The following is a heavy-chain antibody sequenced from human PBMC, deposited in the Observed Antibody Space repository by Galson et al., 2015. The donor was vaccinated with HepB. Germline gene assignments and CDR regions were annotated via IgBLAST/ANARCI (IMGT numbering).Heavy chain of an antibody. J-gene: IGHJ4*02. CDR1: GFNFRTHS. CDR2: INSSGNTAT. CDR3: ARDSRISRAAVGTFDY. D-gene: IGHD6-13*01. V-gene: IGHV3-48*04. Sequence: SLRLSCATSGFNFRTHSMNWVRQAPGKGLEWVAYINSSGNTATHYADSVKGRFIVSRDNAKNSLYLQMNSLRAEDTAVYYCARDSRISRAAVGTFDYWGQGTLVTVTS.